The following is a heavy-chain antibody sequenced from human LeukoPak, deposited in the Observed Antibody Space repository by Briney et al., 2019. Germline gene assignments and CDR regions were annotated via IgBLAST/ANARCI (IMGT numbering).Heavy chain of an antibody. D-gene: IGHD6-19*01. Sequence: SGGSLRLSCAASGFTFSSYGMHWVRQAPGKGLEWVAFIRYDGSNKYYADSVKGRFTISRDNSKNTLYLQMNSLRAEDTAVYYCAKSGSDWYQGGSDFDYWGQGTLVTVSS. V-gene: IGHV3-30*02. CDR3: AKSGSDWYQGGSDFDY. CDR2: IRYDGSNK. CDR1: GFTFSSYG. J-gene: IGHJ4*02.